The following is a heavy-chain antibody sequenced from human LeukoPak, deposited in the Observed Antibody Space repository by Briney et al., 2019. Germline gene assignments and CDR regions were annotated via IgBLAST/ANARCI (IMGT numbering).Heavy chain of an antibody. J-gene: IGHJ4*02. Sequence: PGRSLRLSCAASGFTFGRYGLHWVRQAPGKGLEWVAFISADGRNKYYADSVKGRFTISRDNAKNSLYLQMNSLRAEDTAVYYCVGADYDILTGYYIDYWGQGTLVTVSS. V-gene: IGHV3-30*03. CDR1: GFTFGRYG. D-gene: IGHD3-9*01. CDR2: ISADGRNK. CDR3: VGADYDILTGYYIDY.